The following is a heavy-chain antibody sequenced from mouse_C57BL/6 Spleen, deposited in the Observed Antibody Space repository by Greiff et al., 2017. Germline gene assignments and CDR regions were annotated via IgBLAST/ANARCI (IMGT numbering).Heavy chain of an antibody. CDR1: GYTFTDYN. D-gene: IGHD1-1*01. V-gene: IGHV1-18*01. Sequence: VQLQQSGPELVKPGASVKIPCKASGYTFTDYNMDWVKQSHGKSLEWIGDINPNNGGTIYNQKFKGKATLTVDKSSSTAYMERRSLTSEDTAVDYCARGYYGSSYAMDYWGQGTSVTVSS. J-gene: IGHJ4*01. CDR3: ARGYYGSSYAMDY. CDR2: INPNNGGT.